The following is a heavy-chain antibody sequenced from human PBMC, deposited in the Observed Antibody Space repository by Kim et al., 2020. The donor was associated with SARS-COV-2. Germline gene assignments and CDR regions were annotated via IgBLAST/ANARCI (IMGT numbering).Heavy chain of an antibody. CDR1: GFTFSNLY. J-gene: IGHJ4*01. Sequence: GGSLRLSCTTSGFTFSNLYINWVRQAPGKGLEWVGRTNNKATSYPAEYAASVKGRFTMSRDDSKNSLYLQMHRQKTEATAEYYCAIEGSSSGPDFVYWG. CDR3: AIEGSSSGPDFVY. D-gene: IGHD2-2*01. CDR2: TNNKATSYPA. V-gene: IGHV3-72*01.